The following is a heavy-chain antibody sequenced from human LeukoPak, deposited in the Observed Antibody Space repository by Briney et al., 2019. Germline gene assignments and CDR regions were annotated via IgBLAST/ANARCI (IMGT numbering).Heavy chain of an antibody. J-gene: IGHJ6*02. CDR3: ARDWGYYYYGMDV. V-gene: IGHV3-21*01. CDR2: ISSSSYI. CDR1: GFTFSSYS. Sequence: GGSLRLSCAASGFTFSSYSMNWVRQAPGKGLEWVSSISSSSYIYYADSVKGRFTISRDNAKNSLYLQMNSLRAEDTAVYYCARDWGYYYYGMDVWGQGTTVTVSS. D-gene: IGHD3-16*01.